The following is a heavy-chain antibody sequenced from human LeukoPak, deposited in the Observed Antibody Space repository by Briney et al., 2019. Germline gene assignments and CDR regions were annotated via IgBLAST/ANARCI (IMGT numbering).Heavy chain of an antibody. CDR1: GDSIDNSQ. CDR3: ARAAWGTKGPRLDY. Sequence: SETLSLTCTVSGDSIDNSQWTWIRQSAGKGLEWIGRIYSSGITNYNPSLKSRVTISVDTSKNQFSLSLDSVTAADTAVYYCARAAWGTKGPRLDYWGQGTLVTVSS. J-gene: IGHJ4*02. CDR2: IYSSGIT. D-gene: IGHD3-16*01. V-gene: IGHV4-4*07.